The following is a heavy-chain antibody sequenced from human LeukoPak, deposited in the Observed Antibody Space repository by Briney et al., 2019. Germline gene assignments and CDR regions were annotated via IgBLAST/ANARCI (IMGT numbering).Heavy chain of an antibody. CDR3: AKDASTRGDAFDI. J-gene: IGHJ3*02. D-gene: IGHD5/OR15-5a*01. V-gene: IGHV3-23*01. CDR2: ISGSGSVT. CDR1: RFNFSNHA. Sequence: GGSLRLSCVASRFNFSNHAMSSGRQAPGKGLEWVSPISGSGSVTCYADSVKGRFTIPRDNPKNTLYLQMNSLRPEDTAVYYCAKDASTRGDAFDIWGQGTMVTVSS.